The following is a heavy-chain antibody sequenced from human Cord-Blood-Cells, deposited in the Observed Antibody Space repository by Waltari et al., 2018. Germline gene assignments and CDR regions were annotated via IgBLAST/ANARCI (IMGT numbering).Heavy chain of an antibody. J-gene: IGHJ4*02. D-gene: IGHD7-27*01. CDR2: ISWDGGST. CDR3: AKERTGDLDY. CDR1: GFTFDDST. V-gene: IGHV3-43*01. Sequence: EVQLVESGGVVVQPGGSLRLSCAASGFTFDDSTMHWVRQAPGKGLEWVSLISWDGGSTYYADSVKGRFTISRDNSKNSLYLQMNSLRTEDTALYYCAKERTGDLDYWGQGTLVTVSS.